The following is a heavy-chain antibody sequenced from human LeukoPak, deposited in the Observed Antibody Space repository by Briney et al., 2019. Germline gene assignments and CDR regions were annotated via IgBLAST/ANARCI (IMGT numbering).Heavy chain of an antibody. CDR1: GGPISPYY. V-gene: IGHV4-4*07. D-gene: IGHD3-10*01. CDR3: ARAGHGSGSSVDY. CDR2: IYTSGNS. J-gene: IGHJ4*02. Sequence: SETLSLTCTVSGGPISPYYWSWIRQPAGKGLEWIGRIYTSGNSNYNPSLKSRVTMSVDTSKNQFSLKLASVTAADTAVYYCARAGHGSGSSVDYWGQGTLVTVSS.